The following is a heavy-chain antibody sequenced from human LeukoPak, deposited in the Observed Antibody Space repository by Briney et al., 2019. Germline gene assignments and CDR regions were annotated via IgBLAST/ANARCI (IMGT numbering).Heavy chain of an antibody. CDR1: GFTFDDYG. J-gene: IGHJ4*02. D-gene: IGHD6-13*01. CDR2: ISSSSSTI. V-gene: IGHV3-48*01. CDR3: ARATYSSSWEAFDY. Sequence: PGGSLRLSCAASGFTFDDYGMSWVRQAPGKGLEWVSYISSSSSTIYYADSVEGRFTISRDNAKNSLYLQVNSLRAEDTAVYYCARATYSSSWEAFDYWGQGTLVTVSS.